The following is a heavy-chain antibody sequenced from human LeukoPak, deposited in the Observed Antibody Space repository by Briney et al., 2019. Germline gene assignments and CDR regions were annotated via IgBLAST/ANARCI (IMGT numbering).Heavy chain of an antibody. D-gene: IGHD2-2*01. V-gene: IGHV4-59*08. CDR1: GAAISTYY. CDR2: IYDSGTT. Sequence: SETLSLSCTVSGAAISTYYMSWVRQPPGKGLEWIGCIYDSGTTYYNPSLKSRGTISMDTSKNQLSLKLSSVTAADTAVFYRAKHFDVPHPESNTRLKWFDPWGQGTLATVSS. J-gene: IGHJ5*02. CDR3: AKHFDVPHPESNTRLKWFDP.